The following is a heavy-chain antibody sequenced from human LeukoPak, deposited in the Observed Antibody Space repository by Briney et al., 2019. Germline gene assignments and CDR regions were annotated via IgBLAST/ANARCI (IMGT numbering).Heavy chain of an antibody. J-gene: IGHJ4*02. CDR2: ISSSSSYI. CDR3: AKSYRSGWYRGVIDY. CDR1: GFTFSSYR. V-gene: IGHV3-21*01. D-gene: IGHD6-13*01. Sequence: GGSLSLSCAAAGFTFSSYRLNWVRQAAGKGLEWVSSISSSSSYIYYADSVKGRFTISRDNSKNTLYLQMNLRADDTAVYYCAKSYRSGWYRGVIDYWGQGTLVTVSS.